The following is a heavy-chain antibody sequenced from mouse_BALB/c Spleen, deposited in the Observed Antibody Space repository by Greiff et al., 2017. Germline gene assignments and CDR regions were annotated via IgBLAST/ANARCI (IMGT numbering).Heavy chain of an antibody. CDR1: GFTFSSFG. J-gene: IGHJ1*01. Sequence: EVKVVESGGGLVQPGGSRKLSCAASGFTFSSFGMHWVRQAPEKGLEWVAYISSGSSTIYYADTVKGRFTISRDNPKNTLFLQMTSLRSEDTAMYYCARSGYYGSSYGGYFDVWGAGTRSPSPQ. CDR3: ARSGYYGSSYGGYFDV. V-gene: IGHV5-17*02. CDR2: ISSGSSTI. D-gene: IGHD1-1*01.